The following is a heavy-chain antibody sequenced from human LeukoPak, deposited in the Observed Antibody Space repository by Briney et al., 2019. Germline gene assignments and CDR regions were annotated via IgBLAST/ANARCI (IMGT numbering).Heavy chain of an antibody. V-gene: IGHV4-34*01. CDR1: GGSFSGYY. CDR3: ARVGGYCTNGVCSRAFDI. Sequence: SETLSLTCAVSGGSFSGYYWTWIRQPPGKGLEWIGEINHSGSANYNPSLKSRVTISLDTSKNQFSLKLSSVTAADTAVYYCARVGGYCTNGVCSRAFDIWGQGTMVTVSS. D-gene: IGHD2-8*01. J-gene: IGHJ3*02. CDR2: INHSGSA.